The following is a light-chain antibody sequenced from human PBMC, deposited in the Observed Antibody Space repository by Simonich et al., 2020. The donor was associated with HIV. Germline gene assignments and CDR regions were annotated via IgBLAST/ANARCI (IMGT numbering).Light chain of an antibody. CDR3: CSYAGRSVI. CDR1: SSDVGAYKY. CDR2: DVS. J-gene: IGLJ2*01. Sequence: QSALTQPASVSGSPGQSITISCAGTSSDVGAYKYVSWYQPHPGKAPKLMIYDVSKRPSGVSNRFSGSKSGTSASLAITGLQAEDEGQYYCCSYAGRSVIFGGGTKLTVL. V-gene: IGLV2-14*03.